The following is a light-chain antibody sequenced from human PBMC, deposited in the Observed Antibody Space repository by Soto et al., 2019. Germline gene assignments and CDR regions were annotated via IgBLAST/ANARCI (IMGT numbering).Light chain of an antibody. CDR3: QHSYGTPRT. J-gene: IGKJ1*01. CDR1: QSIISW. V-gene: IGKV1-5*01. CDR2: DAS. Sequence: DIQMTQSPSALSASVGEKVTISCRASQSIISWLAWYQQKPGKAPKLLIYDASSLESGVPSRFSGSGSGTDFTLTITSLQPEDSATYYCQHSYGTPRTFGQGTKVDI.